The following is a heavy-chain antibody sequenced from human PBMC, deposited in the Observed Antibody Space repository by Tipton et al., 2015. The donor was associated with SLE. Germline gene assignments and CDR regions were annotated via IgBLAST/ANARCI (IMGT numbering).Heavy chain of an antibody. V-gene: IGHV4-4*09. Sequence: TLSLTCTVSGGSISSYYWSWIRQPPGKGLEWIGYIYTSGSTNYNPSLKSRVTISVDTSKNQFSLKLSSVTAADTAVYYCARQWQQLPTLFDYWGQGTLVTVSS. J-gene: IGHJ4*02. CDR2: IYTSGST. D-gene: IGHD6-13*01. CDR1: GGSISSYY. CDR3: ARQWQQLPTLFDY.